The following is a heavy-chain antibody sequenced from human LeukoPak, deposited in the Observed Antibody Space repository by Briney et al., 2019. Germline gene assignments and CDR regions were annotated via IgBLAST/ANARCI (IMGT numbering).Heavy chain of an antibody. CDR1: GYTFTKYA. Sequence: ASVKVSCKASGYTFTKYAMHWVRQAPGQRLEWMGWINAGNGNTKYSQKFQGRVTITRDTSASTAYMELSSLRSEDTAVYYCARDLATPDYYYYYGMDVWGQGTTVTVSS. CDR3: ARDLATPDYYYYYGMDV. CDR2: INAGNGNT. V-gene: IGHV1-3*01. J-gene: IGHJ6*02.